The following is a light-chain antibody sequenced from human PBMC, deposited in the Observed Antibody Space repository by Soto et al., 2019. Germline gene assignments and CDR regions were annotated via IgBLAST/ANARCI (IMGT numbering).Light chain of an antibody. CDR3: NSYTSKSTGV. CDR2: EVS. CDR1: SSDVGGYNY. V-gene: IGLV2-14*01. Sequence: QSALTQPASVSGSTGQSITISCTGTSSDVGGYNYVSWYQQHPGKAPKLIIYEVSNRPSGVSNRFSGSKSGNTASLTISGLQAEDEADYYCNSYTSKSTGVFGTGTKVTVL. J-gene: IGLJ1*01.